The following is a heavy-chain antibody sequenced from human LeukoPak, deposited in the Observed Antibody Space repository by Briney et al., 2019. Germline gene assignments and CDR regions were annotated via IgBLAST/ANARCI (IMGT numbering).Heavy chain of an antibody. V-gene: IGHV1-69*13. D-gene: IGHD3-9*01. J-gene: IGHJ4*02. CDR1: GCTFSSYA. CDR3: ARSNYDILTGYFSYLDY. CDR2: IIPIFGTA. Sequence: GASVKVSCKASGCTFSSYAISWVRQAPGQGLEWMGGIIPIFGTANYAQKFQGRVTITADESTSTAYMELSSLRSEDTAVYYCARSNYDILTGYFSYLDYWGQGTLVTVSS.